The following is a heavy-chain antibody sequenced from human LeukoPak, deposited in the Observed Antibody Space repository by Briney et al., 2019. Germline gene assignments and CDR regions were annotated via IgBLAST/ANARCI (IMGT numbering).Heavy chain of an antibody. D-gene: IGHD3-22*01. CDR1: GFTFSSYA. V-gene: IGHV3-30*04. CDR3: ARDSDDSRGYYYLTVGYYGMDV. CDR2: ISYDGSNK. J-gene: IGHJ6*02. Sequence: PGRSLRLSCAASGFTFSSYAMHWVRQAPGKGLEWVAVISYDGSNKYYADSVKGRFTISRDNSKNTLYLQMNSLRAEDTAVYYCARDSDDSRGYYYLTVGYYGMDVWGQGTTVTVSS.